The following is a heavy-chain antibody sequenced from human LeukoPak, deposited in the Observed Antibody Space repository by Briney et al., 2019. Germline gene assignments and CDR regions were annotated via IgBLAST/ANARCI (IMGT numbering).Heavy chain of an antibody. CDR1: GFTFTSYA. Sequence: GGSLRLSCAASGFTFTSYAMNWVRQAPGKGLEWVSGIGAGGTFTYYADSVKGRFTISRDNSRNTLYLQMNSLRADDTAVYYCGTMKYAFDIWGQGTMVTVSS. J-gene: IGHJ3*02. V-gene: IGHV3-23*01. CDR2: IGAGGTFT. D-gene: IGHD3-22*01. CDR3: GTMKYAFDI.